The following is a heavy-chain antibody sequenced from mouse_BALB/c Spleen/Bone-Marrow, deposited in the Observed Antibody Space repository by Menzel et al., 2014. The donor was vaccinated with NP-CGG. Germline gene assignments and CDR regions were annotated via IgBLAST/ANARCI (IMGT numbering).Heavy chain of an antibody. D-gene: IGHD2-2*01. J-gene: IGHJ1*01. CDR1: GFTFSSFG. CDR3: TGDHGYDWYFDV. CDR2: ISSDSDTI. Sequence: VQLQQSGGGLVQPGGSRKLSCTASGFTFSSFGMHWVRQAPEKGLEWVAYISSDSDTIYYADTVKGRFTISRDNPKNTLFLQMTSLRSEDTAMYYCTGDHGYDWYFDVWGAGTTVTVSS. V-gene: IGHV5-17*02.